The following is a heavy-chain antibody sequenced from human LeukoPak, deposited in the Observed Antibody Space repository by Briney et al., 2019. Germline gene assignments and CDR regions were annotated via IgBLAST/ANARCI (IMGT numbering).Heavy chain of an antibody. CDR3: TTGIRGD. CDR1: GFTFSSYG. V-gene: IGHV3-15*04. Sequence: GGSLRLSCAASGFTFSSYGMHWVRQAPGKGLEWVGRIASKTDGGTTDYAAPVKGRFTISRDDSKNTLFLQMNSLKTEDTAVYYCTTGIRGDCGQGTLVTVSS. J-gene: IGHJ4*02. CDR2: IASKTDGGTT.